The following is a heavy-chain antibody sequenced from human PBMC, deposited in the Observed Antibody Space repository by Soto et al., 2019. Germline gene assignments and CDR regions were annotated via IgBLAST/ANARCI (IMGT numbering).Heavy chain of an antibody. J-gene: IGHJ4*02. CDR3: AREAYRAHGPPYYFDS. V-gene: IGHV4-34*01. CDR2: IDHSGSA. Sequence: SETLSLTCAVYGGSFSGYSWTWVRQAPGKGLEWIGEIDHSGSANYSPSLKSRLTLSVDTSKSHFSLSLSSMTAADTAVYYCAREAYRAHGPPYYFDSWGQGTQVT. CDR1: GGSFSGYS. D-gene: IGHD2-21*01.